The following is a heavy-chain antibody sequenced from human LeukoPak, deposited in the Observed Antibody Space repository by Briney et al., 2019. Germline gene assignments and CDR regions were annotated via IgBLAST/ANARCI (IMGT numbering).Heavy chain of an antibody. D-gene: IGHD2-15*01. J-gene: IGHJ6*04. CDR1: GYTFTGYY. Sequence: GASVKVSCKASGYTFTGYYMHWVRQAPGQGLEWMGWINPNSGGTNYAQKFQGWVTMTRDTSIGTAYMELSRLRSDDTAVYYCARADIRVGGPYYGMDVRGKGTTVTVSS. V-gene: IGHV1-2*04. CDR3: ARADIRVGGPYYGMDV. CDR2: INPNSGGT.